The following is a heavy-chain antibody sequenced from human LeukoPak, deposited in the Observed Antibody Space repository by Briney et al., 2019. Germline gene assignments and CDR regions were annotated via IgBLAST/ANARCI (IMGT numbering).Heavy chain of an antibody. J-gene: IGHJ6*04. D-gene: IGHD2-2*01. V-gene: IGHV3-7*03. CDR2: IKQDGSEK. Sequence: GGSLRLSCAASGFTFSSYWMSWVRQAPGKGLEWVANIKQDGSEKYYVDSVKGRFTISRDNAKNSLYLQVNSLRAEDTAVYYCARVPDTYCSSTSCPYYYYGMDVWGKGTTVTVSS. CDR1: GFTFSSYW. CDR3: ARVPDTYCSSTSCPYYYYGMDV.